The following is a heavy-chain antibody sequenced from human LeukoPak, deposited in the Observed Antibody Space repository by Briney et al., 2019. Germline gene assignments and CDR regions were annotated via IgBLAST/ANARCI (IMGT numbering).Heavy chain of an antibody. Sequence: ASVKVSCKASGYTFTNYYIHWVRQAPGQGLEWMGIINPSGSSTSYAQKFQGRVTMTRDTSTSTVYMELSSLRSEDTAVYFCAGGTTNTKGAFDMWGQGTMVTVSS. V-gene: IGHV1-46*01. CDR2: INPSGSST. D-gene: IGHD2-8*01. J-gene: IGHJ3*02. CDR1: GYTFTNYY. CDR3: AGGTTNTKGAFDM.